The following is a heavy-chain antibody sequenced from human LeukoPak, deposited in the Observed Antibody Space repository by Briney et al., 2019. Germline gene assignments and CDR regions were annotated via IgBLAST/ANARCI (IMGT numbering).Heavy chain of an antibody. J-gene: IGHJ4*02. CDR3: ARAWFRELQYGGVGIDY. CDR2: IYYSGST. Sequence: IPSETLSLTCTVSGGSISSSSHYWGWIRQPPGMGLEWIGSIYYSGSTYYNPSLKSRVTISVDTSKNQFSLKLTSVTAADTAVYYCARAWFRELQYGGVGIDYWGQGTLVTVSS. CDR1: GGSISSSSHY. V-gene: IGHV4-39*07. D-gene: IGHD3-10*01.